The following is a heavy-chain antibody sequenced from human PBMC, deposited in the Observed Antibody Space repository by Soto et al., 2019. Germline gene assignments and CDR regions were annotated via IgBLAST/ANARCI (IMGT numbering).Heavy chain of an antibody. CDR2: ITSGSSYI. CDR3: ADARYSTGWYGPAAFDI. V-gene: IGHV3-21*01. D-gene: IGHD6-19*01. J-gene: IGHJ3*02. CDR1: GFTFSSSS. Sequence: EVQLVESGGGLVKPGGSLRLSCAASGFTFSSSSMNWVRQAPGKGLEWVSSITSGSSYIYYADSVKGRFTISRDNAKNSLYLQMNSLRAEYTAIYYCADARYSTGWYGPAAFDIWGQGTMVPVSS.